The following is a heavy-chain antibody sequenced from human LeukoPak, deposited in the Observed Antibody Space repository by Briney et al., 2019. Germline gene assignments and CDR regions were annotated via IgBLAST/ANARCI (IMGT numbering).Heavy chain of an antibody. CDR3: ARRRDGYEDY. Sequence: SETLSLTCTVSGGSISTFYWNWIRQPPGKGLEWIGHIYYSGSTNYNPSLKSRVTISVDTSKNQISLKLSSVTAADTAVYYCARRRDGYEDYWGQGTLVTVSS. CDR2: IYYSGST. V-gene: IGHV4-59*08. CDR1: GGSISTFY. D-gene: IGHD5-24*01. J-gene: IGHJ4*02.